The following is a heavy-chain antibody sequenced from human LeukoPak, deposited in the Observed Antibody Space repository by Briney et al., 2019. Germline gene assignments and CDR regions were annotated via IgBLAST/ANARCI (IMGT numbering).Heavy chain of an antibody. CDR1: GFTFSRYS. CDR2: ISSSRSYI. CDR3: AREGEDYYYDSSGYLEY. D-gene: IGHD3-22*01. V-gene: IGHV3-21*01. Sequence: PGGSLRLSCAASGFTFSRYSMNWVRQAPGKGLEWVSFISSSRSYIYYADSVKGRFTISRDNAKNSLYLQMNSQRAEDTAVYYCAREGEDYYYDSSGYLEYWGQGTLVTVSS. J-gene: IGHJ4*02.